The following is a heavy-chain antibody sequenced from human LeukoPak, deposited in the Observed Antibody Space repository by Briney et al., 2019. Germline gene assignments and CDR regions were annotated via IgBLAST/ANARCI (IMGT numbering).Heavy chain of an antibody. CDR2: IYDSGST. Sequence: SQTLSLTCTVSGASIRSGDYYWSWIRQPPGKGLEWIGYIYDSGSTYYNPSLKSRVTISVDTSKNQFSLKLSSVTAADTAVYYCARGSYTAMAQDAFDIWGQGTMVTVSS. J-gene: IGHJ3*02. CDR3: ARGSYTAMAQDAFDI. D-gene: IGHD5-18*01. CDR1: GASIRSGDYY. V-gene: IGHV4-30-4*01.